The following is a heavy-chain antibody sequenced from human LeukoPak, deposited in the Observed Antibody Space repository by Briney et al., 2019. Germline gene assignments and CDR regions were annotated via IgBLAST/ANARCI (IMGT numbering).Heavy chain of an antibody. J-gene: IGHJ4*02. V-gene: IGHV3-30*02. D-gene: IGHD6-13*01. Sequence: GGSLRLSCAASGFTFSSYGMHWVRQAPGKGLEWVAFIRYDGSNKYYADSVKGRFTISRDNSKNTLYLQMNRLRAEDTAVYYCAREGGRRIAAARRTFDYWGQGTLVTVSS. CDR3: AREGGRRIAAARRTFDY. CDR1: GFTFSSYG. CDR2: IRYDGSNK.